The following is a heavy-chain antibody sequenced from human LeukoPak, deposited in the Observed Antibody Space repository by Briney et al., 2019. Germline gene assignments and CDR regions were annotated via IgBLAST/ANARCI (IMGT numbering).Heavy chain of an antibody. D-gene: IGHD6-13*01. CDR3: ARDTSSAYYFDY. V-gene: IGHV1-46*01. CDR2: INPSGGST. J-gene: IGHJ4*02. Sequence: GASVKVSCKASGYTFTSYYMHWVRQAPGQGLEWMGLINPSGGSTVYAQKFQGTVTMTRHTSTSTVYLELGSLRSEDTAVYYCARDTSSAYYFDYWGQGTLVTVSS. CDR1: GYTFTSYY.